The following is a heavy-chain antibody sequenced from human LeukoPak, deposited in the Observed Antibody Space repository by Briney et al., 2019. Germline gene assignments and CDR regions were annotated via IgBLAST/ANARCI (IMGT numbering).Heavy chain of an antibody. CDR2: ISGSGTST. Sequence: PGGSLRLSCAASGFTLSSYVMSWVRQAPGKGLEWVSGISGSGTSTCYADSVKGRFTISRDNSKNTLFLQMNSLRADDTAVYYCAKKGIAAADSFDYWGQGTLVTVSS. V-gene: IGHV3-23*01. CDR1: GFTLSSYV. CDR3: AKKGIAAADSFDY. D-gene: IGHD6-13*01. J-gene: IGHJ4*02.